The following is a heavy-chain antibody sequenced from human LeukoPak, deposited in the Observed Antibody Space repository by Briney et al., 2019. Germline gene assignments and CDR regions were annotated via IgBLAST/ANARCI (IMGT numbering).Heavy chain of an antibody. Sequence: SETPSLTCTLSVVALTTVEVYSGSIRHRPQLRLWSSWSVFYIVNTYYTPSLKSRVTMSIDTSKNPFSLKLSSVTAADTAVYYCTRQYCIGGNCDAFDYWGQGTLVTVSS. V-gene: IGHV4-39*01. D-gene: IGHD2-15*01. CDR1: VVALTTVEVY. J-gene: IGHJ4*02. CDR2: VFYIVNT. CDR3: TRQYCIGGNCDAFDY.